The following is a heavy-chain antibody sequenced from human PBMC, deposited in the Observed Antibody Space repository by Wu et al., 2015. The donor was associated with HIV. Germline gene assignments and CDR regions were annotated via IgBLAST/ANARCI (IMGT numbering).Heavy chain of an antibody. CDR2: ISPNSGGT. CDR3: ARTLFDYYDSSGYYNDASDI. D-gene: IGHD3-22*01. V-gene: IGHV1-2*02. CDR1: GYTFTGYY. Sequence: QVQLVQSGAEVKKPGASVEVSCKTSGYTFTGYYMHWVRQAPGQGLEWMGWISPNSGGTNYAQKFQGRVTMTTDTSISTAYMELSRLISDDTAVYYCARTLFDYYDSSGYYNDASDIWGQGTMVTVSS. J-gene: IGHJ3*02.